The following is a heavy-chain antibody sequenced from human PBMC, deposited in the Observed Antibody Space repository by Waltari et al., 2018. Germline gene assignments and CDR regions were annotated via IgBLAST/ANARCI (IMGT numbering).Heavy chain of an antibody. D-gene: IGHD5-18*01. V-gene: IGHV4-39*01. CDR3: ARQWGGGYSYGHRYYFDY. CDR1: GGSISSSSYY. J-gene: IGHJ4*02. Sequence: QLQLQESGPGLVKPSETLSLTCTVPGGSISSSSYYRGLIRQPPGQGLEWIGTIYYSGRTYYNPSLKSRVTISVDTSKNQFSLKLRSVTAADTAVYYCARQWGGGYSYGHRYYFDYWGQGTLVTVSS. CDR2: IYYSGRT.